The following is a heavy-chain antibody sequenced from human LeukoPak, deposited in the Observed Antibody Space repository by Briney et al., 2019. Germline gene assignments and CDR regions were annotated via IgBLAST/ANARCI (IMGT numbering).Heavy chain of an antibody. J-gene: IGHJ6*03. V-gene: IGHV3-7*01. CDR2: IKQDGSEK. Sequence: QTGGSLRLSCAASGFTFSSYWMSWVRQAPGKGLEWVANIKQDGSEKYYVDSVKGRFTISRDNAKNSLYLQMNSLRVEDTAVYYCAREDGDRDLDYMDVWGKGTTVTVSS. CDR1: GFTFSSYW. CDR3: AREDGDRDLDYMDV. D-gene: IGHD5-24*01.